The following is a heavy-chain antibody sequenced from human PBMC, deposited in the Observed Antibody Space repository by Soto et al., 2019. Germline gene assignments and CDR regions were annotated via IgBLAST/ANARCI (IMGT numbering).Heavy chain of an antibody. V-gene: IGHV3-21*01. CDR2: ISSSSSYI. Sequence: ESGGGLVKPGGSLRLSCAASGFTFSSYSMNWVRQAPGKGLEWVSSISSSSSYIYYADSVKGRFTISRDNAKNSLYLQMNSLRAEDTAVYYCAREKRITMVRGVISNYYYYYGMDVWGQGTTVTVSS. CDR1: GFTFSSYS. D-gene: IGHD3-10*01. CDR3: AREKRITMVRGVISNYYYYYGMDV. J-gene: IGHJ6*02.